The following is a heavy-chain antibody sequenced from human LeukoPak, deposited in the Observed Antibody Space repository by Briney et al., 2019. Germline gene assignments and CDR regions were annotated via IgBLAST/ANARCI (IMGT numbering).Heavy chain of an antibody. Sequence: PSETLSLTCAVYGGSFSGYYWSWIRQPPGKGLEWIGEINHSGSTNYNPSLKSRVTISVDTSKNHLSLKLNSVTAADTAVYYCARGGSKTAATFDFWGQGTLVTVLS. J-gene: IGHJ4*02. CDR1: GGSFSGYY. V-gene: IGHV4-34*01. CDR3: ARGGSKTAATFDF. D-gene: IGHD2-15*01. CDR2: INHSGST.